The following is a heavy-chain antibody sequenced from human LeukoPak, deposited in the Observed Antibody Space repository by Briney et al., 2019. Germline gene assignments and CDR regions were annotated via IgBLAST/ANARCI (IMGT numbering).Heavy chain of an antibody. V-gene: IGHV4-59*08. J-gene: IGHJ6*02. CDR1: GGSISSYY. D-gene: IGHD3-10*01. CDR3: ARQEVRGVLLFYYGMDV. CDR2: IYYSGST. Sequence: PSETLSLTCTVSGGSISSYYWSWIRQPPGKGLEWIGYIYYSGSTNYNPSLKSRVTISVDTSKNQFSLKLSSVAAADTAVYYCARQEVRGVLLFYYGMDVWGQGTTVTVSS.